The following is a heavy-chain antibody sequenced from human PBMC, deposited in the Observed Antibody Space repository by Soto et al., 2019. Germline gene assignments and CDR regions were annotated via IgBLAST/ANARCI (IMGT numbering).Heavy chain of an antibody. V-gene: IGHV3-30-3*01. CDR3: ARDGNYSTALSPFDY. J-gene: IGHJ4*02. CDR2: ISYDGSNK. Sequence: PGGSLRLSCAASGFTFSSYAMHWVRQAPGKGLEWVAVISYDGSNKYYADSVKGRFTISRDNSKNTLYLQMNSLRAEDTAVYYCARDGNYSTALSPFDYWGQGTLVTVSS. CDR1: GFTFSSYA. D-gene: IGHD4-4*01.